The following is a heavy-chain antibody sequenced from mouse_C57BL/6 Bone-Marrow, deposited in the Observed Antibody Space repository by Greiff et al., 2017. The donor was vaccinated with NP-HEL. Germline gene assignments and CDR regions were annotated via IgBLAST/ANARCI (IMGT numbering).Heavy chain of an antibody. J-gene: IGHJ2*01. CDR2: IDPETGGT. V-gene: IGHV1-15*01. CDR1: GYTFTDYE. CDR3: TRENLLLRFDY. Sequence: VQLQQSGAELVRPGASVTLSCKASGYTFTDYEMHWVKQTPVHGLEWIGAIDPETGGTASNQKFKGKAILTADKSSSTAYMELRSLTSEDSAVYYFTRENLLLRFDYWGQGTTLTVSS. D-gene: IGHD1-1*01.